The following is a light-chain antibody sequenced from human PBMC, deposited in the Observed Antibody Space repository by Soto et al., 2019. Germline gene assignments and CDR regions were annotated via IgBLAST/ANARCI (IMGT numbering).Light chain of an antibody. CDR3: QSYDISLSVDG. J-gene: IGLJ1*01. Sequence: QSVLTQPPSVSGAPGQRVTISCTGSSSNIGAGYDVHWYQQLPGTAPKLLIYGNSNRPSGVPDRFSGSKSGTSASLAITGLQAEDEADYYCQSYDISLSVDGFGTGTELTVL. CDR1: SSNIGAGYD. V-gene: IGLV1-40*01. CDR2: GNS.